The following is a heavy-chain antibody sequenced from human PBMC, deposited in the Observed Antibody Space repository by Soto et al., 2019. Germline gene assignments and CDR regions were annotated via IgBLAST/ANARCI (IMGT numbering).Heavy chain of an antibody. CDR2: ISYDGSNK. V-gene: IGHV3-30-3*01. CDR1: GFTFSSYA. Sequence: QVQLVESGGGVVQPGRSLRLSCAASGFTFSSYAMHWVRQAPGKGLEWVAVISYDGSNKYYADSVKGRFTISRDHSKNTLYLQMNSLRAEDTAVYYCARDYCSGGSCYPVYYFDYWGQGTLVTVSS. D-gene: IGHD2-15*01. CDR3: ARDYCSGGSCYPVYYFDY. J-gene: IGHJ4*02.